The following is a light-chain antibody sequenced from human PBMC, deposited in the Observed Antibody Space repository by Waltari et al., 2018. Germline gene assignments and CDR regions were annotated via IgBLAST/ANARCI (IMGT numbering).Light chain of an antibody. CDR1: QSVLNSSNNKNY. V-gene: IGKV4-1*01. J-gene: IGKJ4*01. CDR3: QQYYNTPCL. Sequence: DIVMTQSPDPLAVSLGERATINCKSRQSVLNSSNNKNYLAWYQQKPGQPPKLLIYWASTRESGVPDRFSGSGSGTDFSLTISSLQAEDVAVYYCQQYYNTPCLFGGGTKVEI. CDR2: WAS.